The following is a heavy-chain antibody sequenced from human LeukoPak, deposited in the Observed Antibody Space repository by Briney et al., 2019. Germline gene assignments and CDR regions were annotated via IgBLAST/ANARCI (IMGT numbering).Heavy chain of an antibody. J-gene: IGHJ6*03. CDR2: IIPIFGTA. CDR1: GGTFSSYA. V-gene: IGHV1-69*05. D-gene: IGHD3-3*01. Sequence: GASVKVSCKASGGTFSSYAISWVRQAPGQGLEWMGGIIPIFGTANYAKKFQGRVTITTDESTSTAYMELSSLRSEDTAVYYCASWTFWSGYRKDPYYYYYYYMDVWGKGTTVTVSS. CDR3: ASWTFWSGYRKDPYYYYYYYMDV.